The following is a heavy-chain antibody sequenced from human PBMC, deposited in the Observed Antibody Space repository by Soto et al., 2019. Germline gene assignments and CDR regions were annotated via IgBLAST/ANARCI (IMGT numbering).Heavy chain of an antibody. D-gene: IGHD3-22*01. CDR2: VSTNDDRT. CDR1: GYIFTAYG. J-gene: IGHJ4*02. V-gene: IGHV1-18*01. CDR3: ARELNTESSAYYSFAF. Sequence: ASVKVSCKTSGYIFTAYGLAWLRQAPGQRPEWMGWVSTNDDRTNYAQKFQGRVTMTTDRSTTTTSMELRSLRPDDTAVYYCARELNTESSAYYSFAFWGQGTLVTVSS.